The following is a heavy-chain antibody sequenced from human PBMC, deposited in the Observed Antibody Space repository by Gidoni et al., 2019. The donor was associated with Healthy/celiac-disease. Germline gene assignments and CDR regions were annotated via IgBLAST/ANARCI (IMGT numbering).Heavy chain of an antibody. CDR2: IYYSGST. CDR1: GGSISTSSYY. CDR3: ARQERLELLVVLAFNF. Sequence: QLQLQESGPGLVKPSETLSLTCSVSGGSISTSSYYWGWIRQPPGKGLEWIGNIYYSGSTYYNPSLKSRVTISVDTSKIQFSLKLSSVTAADTAVYYCARQERLELLVVLAFNFWGRGTMVTVSS. V-gene: IGHV4-39*01. J-gene: IGHJ3*01. D-gene: IGHD1-7*01.